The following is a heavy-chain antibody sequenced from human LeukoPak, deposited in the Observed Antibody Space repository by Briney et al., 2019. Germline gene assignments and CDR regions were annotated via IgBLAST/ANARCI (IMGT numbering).Heavy chain of an antibody. D-gene: IGHD4-23*01. Sequence: PGGSLRLSCLTSGFTFSTNAMSWVRQAPGKGLEWISGISGSGASTYYADSVTGRFTISRDNSRNTLYLQMNSLRGDDTAVYYCAKGLSGGGQRGYFDYWGQGTLVTVSS. CDR2: ISGSGAST. CDR1: GFTFSTNA. J-gene: IGHJ4*02. CDR3: AKGLSGGGQRGYFDY. V-gene: IGHV3-23*01.